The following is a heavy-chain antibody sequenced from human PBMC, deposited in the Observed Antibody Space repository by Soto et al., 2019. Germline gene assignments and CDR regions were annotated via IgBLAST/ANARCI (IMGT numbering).Heavy chain of an antibody. CDR1: GGSVSSGSYY. J-gene: IGHJ5*02. V-gene: IGHV4-61*01. CDR3: ARLIAAAGLNWFDP. CDR2: IYYSGST. D-gene: IGHD6-13*01. Sequence: SETLSLTCTVSGGSVSSGSYYWSWIRQPPGKGLEWIGYIYYSGSTNYNPSLKSRVTISVDTSKNPFSLKLSSVTAADTAVYSCARLIAAAGLNWFDPWGQGTLVTVDS.